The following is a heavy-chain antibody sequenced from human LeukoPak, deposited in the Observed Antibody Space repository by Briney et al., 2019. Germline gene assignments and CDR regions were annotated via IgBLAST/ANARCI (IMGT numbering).Heavy chain of an antibody. CDR3: AKDADTATIIYWYFDL. D-gene: IGHD5-18*01. CDR2: ISSSGSTI. CDR1: GFTFSSYE. V-gene: IGHV3-48*03. J-gene: IGHJ2*01. Sequence: PGGSLRLSCAASGFTFSSYEMNWVRQAPGKGLEWVSYISSSGSTIYYADSVKGRFTISRDNAKNSLYLQMNSLRAEDTAVYHCAKDADTATIIYWYFDLWGRGTLVTVSS.